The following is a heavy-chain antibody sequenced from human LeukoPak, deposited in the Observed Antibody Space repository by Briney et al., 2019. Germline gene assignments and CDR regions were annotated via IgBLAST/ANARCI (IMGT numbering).Heavy chain of an antibody. Sequence: GGSLRLSCAASGFTFSSYAMSWVRQAPGKGLEWVSAISGSGGSTYYADSVKGRFTISRDNSKNTLYLQMNSLRAEDTAVYYCARDGSYGSGSYCLDYWGQGTLVTVSS. CDR3: ARDGSYGSGSYCLDY. J-gene: IGHJ4*02. V-gene: IGHV3-23*01. D-gene: IGHD3-10*01. CDR1: GFTFSSYA. CDR2: ISGSGGST.